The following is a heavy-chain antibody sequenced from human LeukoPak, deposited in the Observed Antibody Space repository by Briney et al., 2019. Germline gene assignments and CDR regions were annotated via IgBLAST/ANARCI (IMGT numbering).Heavy chain of an antibody. J-gene: IGHJ4*02. V-gene: IGHV3-66*04. CDR1: GFTVSSNY. D-gene: IGHD2-15*01. Sequence: GGSLRLSCAASGFTVSSNYMSWVRQAPGKGLEWVSVIYSGGSTYYADSAKGRFTISRDNSKNTLYLQMNSLRAEDTAVYYCARRSCSGGSCYIFDYWGQGTLVTVSS. CDR2: IYSGGST. CDR3: ARRSCSGGSCYIFDY.